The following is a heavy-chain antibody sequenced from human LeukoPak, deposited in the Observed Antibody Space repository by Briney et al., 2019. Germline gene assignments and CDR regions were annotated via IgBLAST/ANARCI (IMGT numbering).Heavy chain of an antibody. CDR1: GYTFTSYD. CDR2: MNPNSGNT. Sequence: ASVKVSCKASGYTFTSYDINWVRQATGQGLEWMGWMNPNSGNTGYAQKFQGRVTMTRSTSISTAYMELSSLRSEDTAVYYCARHPRFDSSSWYPWFDPWGQGTLVTVSS. CDR3: ARHPRFDSSSWYPWFDP. J-gene: IGHJ5*02. V-gene: IGHV1-8*01. D-gene: IGHD6-13*01.